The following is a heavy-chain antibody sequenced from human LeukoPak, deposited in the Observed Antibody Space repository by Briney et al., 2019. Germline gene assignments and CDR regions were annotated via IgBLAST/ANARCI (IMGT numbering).Heavy chain of an antibody. D-gene: IGHD5-12*01. CDR2: ISSSSSYI. CDR1: GFTFSSYS. J-gene: IGHJ4*02. CDR3: ASGYSGYQSAY. Sequence: GGSLRLSCAASGFTFSSYSMNWGRQAPGKGLEWVSSISSSSSYIYYADSVKGRFTISRDNAKNSLYLQMNSLRGEDTAVYYCASGYSGYQSAYWGQGTLVTVSS. V-gene: IGHV3-21*01.